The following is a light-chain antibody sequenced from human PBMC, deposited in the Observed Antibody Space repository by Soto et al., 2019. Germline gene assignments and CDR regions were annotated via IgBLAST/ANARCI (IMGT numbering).Light chain of an antibody. CDR3: HQYGNSYT. J-gene: IGKJ3*01. CDR1: QSVSSY. V-gene: IGKV3-20*01. Sequence: EIVLTQSPGTLSLSPGERATLSCRASQSVSSYLAWYHQKPGQPPRLLIYGASTRATGIPDRFSGSGSGTDFTLTISRLEPEDFGVYYCHQYGNSYTFGPGTNVEIK. CDR2: GAS.